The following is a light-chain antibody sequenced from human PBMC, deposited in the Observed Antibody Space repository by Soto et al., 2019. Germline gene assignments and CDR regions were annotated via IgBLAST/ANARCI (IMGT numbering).Light chain of an antibody. CDR3: QQCSWHPFTVT. CDR2: DAS. V-gene: IGKV3-15*01. CDR1: QSVSSN. Sequence: EIVMTQSPATLSVSPGERATLSCRASQSVSSNLAWYQQKPGQAPRLLIYDASTRATGIPARFSGSGSGTEYNRTISSLQSEDSAVYYCQQCSWHPFTVTFGGGTKVEIK. J-gene: IGKJ4*01.